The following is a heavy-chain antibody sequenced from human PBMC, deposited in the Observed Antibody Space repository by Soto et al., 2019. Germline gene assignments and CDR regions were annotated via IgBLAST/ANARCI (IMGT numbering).Heavy chain of an antibody. CDR1: GYTFTSYG. Sequence: ASVKVSCKASGYTFTSYGISWVRQAPGQGLEWMGWISAYNGNTNYAQKLQGRVTMTTDTSTSTAYMELRSLNSDDTAVYYCARKHERGSRDYYMDVWGKGTTVTVSS. J-gene: IGHJ6*03. CDR2: ISAYNGNT. V-gene: IGHV1-18*01. CDR3: ARKHERGSRDYYMDV. D-gene: IGHD3-16*01.